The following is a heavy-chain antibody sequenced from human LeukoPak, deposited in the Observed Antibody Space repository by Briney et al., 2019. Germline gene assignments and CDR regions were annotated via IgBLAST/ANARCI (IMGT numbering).Heavy chain of an antibody. CDR1: GFTFSSYE. D-gene: IGHD6-19*01. V-gene: IGHV3-7*03. CDR2: INQHGSEK. CDR3: ARDSFNSGQALGIEGSGWYSAFDI. Sequence: GGSLRLSCAASGFTFSSYEMSWVRQAPGKGLEWVANINQHGSEKYYGDSVKGRFTISRDNAKNSLYLQMNSLRAEDTAVYYCARDSFNSGQALGIEGSGWYSAFDIWGQGTMVTVSS. J-gene: IGHJ3*02.